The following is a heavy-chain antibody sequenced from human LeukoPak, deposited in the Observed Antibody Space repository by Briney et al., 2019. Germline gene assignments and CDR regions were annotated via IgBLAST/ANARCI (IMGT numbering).Heavy chain of an antibody. CDR1: GFTFSSYA. CDR3: ARDGNGWGFDN. D-gene: IGHD6-19*01. J-gene: IGHJ4*02. V-gene: IGHV3-30*04. Sequence: GGSLRLSCAASGFTFSSYAVHWVRQAPGKGLEWVALIYSDGSNKYYADSVKGRFTISRDNSKNTVYLQMNSLRAEDTAVYSCARDGNGWGFDNWGQGTLVTVSS. CDR2: IYSDGSNK.